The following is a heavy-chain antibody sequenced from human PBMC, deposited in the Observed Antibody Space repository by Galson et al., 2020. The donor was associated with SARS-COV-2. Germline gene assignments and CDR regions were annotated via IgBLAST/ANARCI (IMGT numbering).Heavy chain of an antibody. V-gene: IGHV3-30*02. CDR2: IRHDESNK. J-gene: IGHJ4*02. CDR1: GFTFDSYG. Sequence: GESLKISCAASGFTFDSYGMHWVRQAPGRGLEWVAFIRHDESNKQYADSVKGRFTISRDASENMLYLQMNSLRTEDTAVYYCAKDDGGNSDCFDYWGQGTLVTVSS. D-gene: IGHD2-21*01. CDR3: AKDDGGNSDCFDY.